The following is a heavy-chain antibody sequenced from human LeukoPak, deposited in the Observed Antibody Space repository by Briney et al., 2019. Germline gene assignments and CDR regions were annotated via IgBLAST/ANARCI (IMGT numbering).Heavy chain of an antibody. CDR3: ARISSSDVYFQH. V-gene: IGHV4-4*02. Sequence: SETLSLTCGVSGGSISNTNWWSWVRQPPGQGLEWIGEISLTGLTHYNPSLKSRVTISVDTSKNQFSLKLSSVTAADTAVYYCARISSSDVYFQHWGQGTLVTVSS. CDR1: GGSISNTNW. J-gene: IGHJ1*01. CDR2: ISLTGLT. D-gene: IGHD6-13*01.